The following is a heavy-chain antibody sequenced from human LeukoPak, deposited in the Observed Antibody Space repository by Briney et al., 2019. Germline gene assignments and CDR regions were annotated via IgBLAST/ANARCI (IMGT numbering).Heavy chain of an antibody. CDR1: GGSISSYY. CDR3: ASFWSGYSTFDS. V-gene: IGHV4-59*01. CDR2: IYYSGST. Sequence: SETLSLTCTVSGGSISSYYWRWIRQPPGKGLARIGYIYYSGSTNYNPSLKSRVTISVDTSKNQFSLKLSSVAAAERAVYYCASFWSGYSTFDSWGQGTLVTVSS. J-gene: IGHJ4*02. D-gene: IGHD3-3*01.